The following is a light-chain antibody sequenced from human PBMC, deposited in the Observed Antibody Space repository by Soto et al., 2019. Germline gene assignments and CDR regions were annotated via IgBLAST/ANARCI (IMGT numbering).Light chain of an antibody. CDR1: QTVLHGSNY. V-gene: IGKV4-1*01. CDR3: QQYYTTPVT. J-gene: IGKJ1*01. Sequence: DIVMTQSPDSLSVSLGERATINCKSSQTVLHGSNYLAWYQQRAGQPPKLLIYWASTRESGVPDRFSGSGSGTDFTLTIRSLQAEDMAVYYCQQYYTTPVTFGQGTKVEI. CDR2: WAS.